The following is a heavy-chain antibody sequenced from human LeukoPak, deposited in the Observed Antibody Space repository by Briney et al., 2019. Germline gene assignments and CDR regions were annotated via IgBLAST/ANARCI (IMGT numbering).Heavy chain of an antibody. D-gene: IGHD2-2*01. CDR1: GFTFSSYD. CDR3: AKDRHAPGRYCSSTICFPFDP. J-gene: IGHJ5*02. V-gene: IGHV3-23*01. CDR2: ISGSGSST. Sequence: GGSLRLSCAASGFTFSSYDMSWVRQAPGKGLEWVSGISGSGSSTYYADSVKGRFTISRDNSKSTLYLQMNSLRAEDTAVYYCAKDRHAPGRYCSSTICFPFDPWGQGTLVTVSS.